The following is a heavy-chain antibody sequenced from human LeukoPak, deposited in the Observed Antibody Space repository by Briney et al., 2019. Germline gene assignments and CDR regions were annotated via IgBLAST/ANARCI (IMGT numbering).Heavy chain of an antibody. D-gene: IGHD3-16*02. Sequence: GASVKVSCKASGYTFTSYDINWVRQATGQGLEWMGWMNPNSGNTGYAQKFQGGVTMTRNTSISTAYMELSSLRSEDTAVYYCARAFGDYIWGSYRIDAFDIWGQGTMVTVSS. CDR2: MNPNSGNT. V-gene: IGHV1-8*01. CDR3: ARAFGDYIWGSYRIDAFDI. CDR1: GYTFTSYD. J-gene: IGHJ3*02.